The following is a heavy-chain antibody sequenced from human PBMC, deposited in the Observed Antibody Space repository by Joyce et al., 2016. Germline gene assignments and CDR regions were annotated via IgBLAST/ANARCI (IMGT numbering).Heavy chain of an antibody. D-gene: IGHD3-22*01. V-gene: IGHV3-21*02. CDR2: ISSDSTYI. Sequence: EVQLVESGGGLVKRGGSLRISCTASGFTFSTSSMSWFRRVPGKVLECVSSISSDSTYIFYADSVNGRFTVSRDNAKNSLYLQMNSLRAEDTAVFFCARGGIVYDYSMDLWGQGTTVTVSS. CDR3: ARGGIVYDYSMDL. J-gene: IGHJ6*02. CDR1: GFTFSTSS.